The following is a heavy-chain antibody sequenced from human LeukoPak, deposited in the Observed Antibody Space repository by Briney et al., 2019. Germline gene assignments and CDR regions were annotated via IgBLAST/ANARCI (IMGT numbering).Heavy chain of an antibody. V-gene: IGHV3-73*01. Sequence: GGSLRLLCAACGFTFCGSAVLWVRQACGKGREGGGRIGNKANSYAPAYAASVKGRFTISRDDSKNTAYLQVNSLKTEDTAVYYCTTLRDFGSGYYGRWGQGTLVTVSS. CDR2: IGNKANSYAP. J-gene: IGHJ1*01. CDR3: TTLRDFGSGYYGR. CDR1: GFTFCGSA. D-gene: IGHD3-3*01.